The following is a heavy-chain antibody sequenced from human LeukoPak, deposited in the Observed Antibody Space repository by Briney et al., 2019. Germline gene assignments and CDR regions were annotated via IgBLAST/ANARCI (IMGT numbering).Heavy chain of an antibody. J-gene: IGHJ6*03. Sequence: QSGGSLRLSCAVSGFTVSGNYMGWVRQAPGKGLEWVSLIYSGGTTYYADSVKGRFTISRDNSKNSLYLQMNSLRAEDTAVYYCARENSGYYNYYYYYMDVWGKGTTVTISS. CDR3: ARENSGYYNYYYYYMDV. CDR1: GFTVSGNY. CDR2: IYSGGTT. V-gene: IGHV3-53*01. D-gene: IGHD3-22*01.